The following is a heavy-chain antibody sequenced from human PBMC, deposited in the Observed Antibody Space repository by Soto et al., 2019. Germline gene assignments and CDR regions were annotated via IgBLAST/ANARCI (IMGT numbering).Heavy chain of an antibody. CDR2: ISAYNGNT. J-gene: IGHJ5*02. V-gene: IGHV1-18*01. D-gene: IGHD2-2*01. CDR1: GYTFTSYG. CDR3: AGSDCSSTSGFPPPHGFAP. Sequence: QVQLVQSGAEVKKPGASVKVSCKASGYTFTSYGISWVRQAPGQGLEWMGWISAYNGNTNYAQKLQGRDTKTTRPPTRTAARELWGLGSDAPAQYYCAGSDCSSTSGFPPPHGFAPWGQGTLITVSS.